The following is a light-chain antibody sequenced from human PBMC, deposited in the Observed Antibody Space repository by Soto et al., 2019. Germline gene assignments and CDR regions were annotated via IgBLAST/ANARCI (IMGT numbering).Light chain of an antibody. J-gene: IGLJ3*02. CDR3: ATWDDSLRGWV. CDR2: RNN. V-gene: IGLV1-47*01. CDR1: SSNIGDSY. Sequence: QSALTQPPSASGTPGQSVTISCSGSSSNIGDSYGYWFQQLPGTAPKLLIYRNNQRPSGVPDRFSGSKSGTSASLAISGLRSEDEADYYCATWDDSLRGWVFGGGTKLTVL.